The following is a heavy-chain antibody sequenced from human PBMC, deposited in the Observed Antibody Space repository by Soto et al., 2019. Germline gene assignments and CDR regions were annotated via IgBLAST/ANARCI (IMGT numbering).Heavy chain of an antibody. V-gene: IGHV3-30*03. CDR2: ISIRGGDE. Sequence: QVQLVESGGGVVQPGKSLRLSCAASGFTFSSYAMHWARQAPGKGLEWVTVISIRGGDEYYAESVRGRFTISRDDSKNTLDLQIDSLRVEDTAVYYCARGTIVARQHLDYWGQGTLVTVSS. CDR3: ARGTIVARQHLDY. J-gene: IGHJ4*02. D-gene: IGHD6-6*01. CDR1: GFTFSSYA.